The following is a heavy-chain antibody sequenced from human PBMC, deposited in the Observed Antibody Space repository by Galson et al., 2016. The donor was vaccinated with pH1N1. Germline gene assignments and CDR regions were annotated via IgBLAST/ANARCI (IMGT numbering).Heavy chain of an antibody. Sequence: SLRLSCAASGFTFSIYAMSWVRQAPGKRLEWVSSVSSGGTTYYADSVKGRFTISTDNSKNTLDLQMNSLRVEDTAIYYCSNYFIGNNYGWLDSWGQGTLVTVSS. D-gene: IGHD4-17*01. J-gene: IGHJ4*02. CDR3: SNYFIGNNYGWLDS. CDR2: VSSGGTT. CDR1: GFTFSIYA. V-gene: IGHV3-23*01.